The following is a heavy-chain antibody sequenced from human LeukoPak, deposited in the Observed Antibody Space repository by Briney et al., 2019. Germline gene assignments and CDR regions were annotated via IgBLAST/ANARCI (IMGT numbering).Heavy chain of an antibody. J-gene: IGHJ6*02. D-gene: IGHD2-2*03. CDR2: IYYSGST. CDR1: GGSISSGGYY. V-gene: IGHV4-31*03. Sequence: SETLSLTCTVSGGSISSGGYYWSWIRQHPGKGLEWIGYIYYSGSTYYNPSLKGRVTISVDTSKNQFSLKLSSVTGADTAVYYCASMSGYCSSTSCYASDYYYYGMDVWGQGTTVTVSS. CDR3: ASMSGYCSSTSCYASDYYYYGMDV.